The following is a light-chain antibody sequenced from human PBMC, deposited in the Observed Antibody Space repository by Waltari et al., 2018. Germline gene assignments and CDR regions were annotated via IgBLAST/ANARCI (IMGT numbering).Light chain of an antibody. J-gene: IGKJ2*02. CDR3: MQARDRRT. CDR1: GSLLNTNGYHY. CDR2: LGS. Sequence: DVVMTQSPLSLTVTPGEPASISCRSSGSLLNTNGYHYLDWYLQKSGQSPQLLIYLGSNRASGVPDRFRASASGTDFTLKISRVEADDVGTYYCMQARDRRTFGQGTKLEIK. V-gene: IGKV2-28*01.